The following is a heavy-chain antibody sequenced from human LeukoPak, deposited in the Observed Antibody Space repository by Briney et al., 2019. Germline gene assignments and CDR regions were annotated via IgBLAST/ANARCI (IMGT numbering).Heavy chain of an antibody. CDR3: ATANYDSSGYWGGYYFDY. CDR1: GLSVSSNY. D-gene: IGHD3-22*01. J-gene: IGHJ4*02. CDR2: IYSGGNT. V-gene: IGHV3-53*01. Sequence: SGGSLRLSCAASGLSVSSNYMSWVRQAPGKGLDWVSVIYSGGNTYYADSVKGRFTISRDNSKNTVYLQMNSLRAEDTAVYYCATANYDSSGYWGGYYFDYWGQGTLVTVSS.